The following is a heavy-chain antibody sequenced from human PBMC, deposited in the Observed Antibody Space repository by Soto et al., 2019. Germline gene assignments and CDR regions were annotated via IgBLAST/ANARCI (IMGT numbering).Heavy chain of an antibody. CDR1: GGSFSGYY. CDR2: INLSGST. V-gene: IGHV4-34*01. J-gene: IGHJ6*03. Sequence: PSETLSLTCAVYGGSFSGYYWSWIRQPPGKGLEWIGEINLSGSTNYNPSLKSRVTISVDTSKNQFSLKLSSVTAADTAVYYCARALYYYGSGSYYTLQNYYMDVWGKGTTVTVSS. D-gene: IGHD3-10*01. CDR3: ARALYYYGSGSYYTLQNYYMDV.